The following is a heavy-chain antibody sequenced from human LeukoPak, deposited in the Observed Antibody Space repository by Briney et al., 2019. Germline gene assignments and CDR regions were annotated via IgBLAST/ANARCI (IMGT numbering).Heavy chain of an antibody. J-gene: IGHJ6*03. CDR3: AADSTGVVPALPYYYYYMDV. V-gene: IGHV1-58*02. CDR2: IAVGSGNT. D-gene: IGHD2-2*01. Sequence: SVKVSCKASGFTFTSSAMQWVRQARGQRLEWIGWIAVGSGNTNYAQKFQERVTITRDMSTSTAYMELSSLRSEDTAVYYCAADSTGVVPALPYYYYYMDVWGKGTTVTVSS. CDR1: GFTFTSSA.